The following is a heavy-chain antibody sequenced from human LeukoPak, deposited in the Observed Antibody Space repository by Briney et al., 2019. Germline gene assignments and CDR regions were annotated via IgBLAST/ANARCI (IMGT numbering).Heavy chain of an antibody. CDR3: ARAARRGAHGYYYGLGSPMGFDP. J-gene: IGHJ5*02. CDR1: GGSISSYY. V-gene: IGHV4-59*01. CDR2: IYYSGST. Sequence: SETLSLTCTVSGGSISSYYWSWIRQPPGKGLEWIGYIYYSGSTNYNPSLKSRVTISVDTSKNQFPLKLSSVTAADTAVYYCARAARRGAHGYYYGLGSPMGFDPWGQGTLVTVSS. D-gene: IGHD3-10*01.